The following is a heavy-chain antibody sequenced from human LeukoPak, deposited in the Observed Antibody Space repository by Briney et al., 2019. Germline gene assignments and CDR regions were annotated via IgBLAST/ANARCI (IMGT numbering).Heavy chain of an antibody. D-gene: IGHD4-11*01. CDR1: GYTLTELS. Sequence: ASVKVSCKVSGYTLTELSMHWVRQAPGQGLEWMGWINPNSGGTNYAQKFQGRVTMTRDTSISTAYMELSRLRSDDTAVYYCARAPQKTTPLWGYYFDYWGQGTLVTVSS. V-gene: IGHV1-2*02. J-gene: IGHJ4*02. CDR3: ARAPQKTTPLWGYYFDY. CDR2: INPNSGGT.